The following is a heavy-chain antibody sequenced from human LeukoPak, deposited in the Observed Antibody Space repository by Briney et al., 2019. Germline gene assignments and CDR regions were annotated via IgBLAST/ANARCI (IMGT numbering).Heavy chain of an antibody. CDR3: ARLGIGSSWYFREYYFDY. CDR1: GGTFNSHV. Sequence: GASVKVSCKASGGTFNSHVISWVRQAPGQGLEWMGGIIPVFGTANYAQKFQGRVTITTDESTTTAYMEMSSLRSEDTAVYYCARLGIGSSWYFREYYFDYWGQGTLVTVSS. CDR2: IIPVFGTA. J-gene: IGHJ4*02. D-gene: IGHD6-13*01. V-gene: IGHV1-69*05.